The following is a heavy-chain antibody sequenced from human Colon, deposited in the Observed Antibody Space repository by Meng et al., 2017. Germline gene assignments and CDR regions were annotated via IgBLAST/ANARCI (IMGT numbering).Heavy chain of an antibody. CDR3: ARGQGFLLHYFDN. D-gene: IGHD3-22*01. CDR2: ISEGGDT. V-gene: IGHV4-34*01. CDR1: GGSVSRDF. Sequence: QVQLQQWGARLLKPSETLSLSCDVYGGSVSRDFCSWIRQTPGKGMEWIGGISEGGDTLYNPSLKSRVFISVDTSNSELTLKLTSVTDADTGVYYCARGQGFLLHYFDNWGQGTLVTVSS. J-gene: IGHJ4*02.